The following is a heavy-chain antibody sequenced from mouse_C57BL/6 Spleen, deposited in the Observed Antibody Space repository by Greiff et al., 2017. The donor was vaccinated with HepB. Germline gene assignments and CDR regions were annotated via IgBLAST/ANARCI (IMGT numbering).Heavy chain of an antibody. CDR2: INPSSGYT. Sequence: VKLQQSGAELARPGASVKMSCKASGYTFTSYTMHWVKQRPGQGLEWIGYINPSSGYTKYNQKFKDKATLTADKSSSTAYMQLSSLTSEDSAVYYCAIDYDFDYWGQGTTLTVSS. V-gene: IGHV1-4*01. CDR3: AIDYDFDY. CDR1: GYTFTSYT. J-gene: IGHJ2*01. D-gene: IGHD2-4*01.